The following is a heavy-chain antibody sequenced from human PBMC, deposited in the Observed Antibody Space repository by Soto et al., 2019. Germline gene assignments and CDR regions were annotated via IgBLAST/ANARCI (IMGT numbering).Heavy chain of an antibody. J-gene: IGHJ6*02. CDR2: VYSNGGV. CDR3: ARDLSGTGLDI. Sequence: QLQLHESGPGLVKPSETLSLTCNVSGDSIGRFYWSWIRQSAGKGLEWIGRVYSNGGVTYNPALKGRVTISLDRSNNHVSLEMNSVTAADTAVYFCARDLSGTGLDIWGRGTRVRVSS. CDR1: GDSIGRFY. V-gene: IGHV4-4*07. D-gene: IGHD1-26*01.